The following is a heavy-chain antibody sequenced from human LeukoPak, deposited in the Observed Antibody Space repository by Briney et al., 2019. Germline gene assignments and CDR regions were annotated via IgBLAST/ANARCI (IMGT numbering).Heavy chain of an antibody. CDR2: IHSSGST. J-gene: IGHJ3*02. D-gene: IGHD3-10*01. V-gene: IGHV4-4*07. CDR3: ARDLPEWFGELLSPDYAFDI. Sequence: SETLSLTCTVSGGSISGSISGPYWSWVRQPAGKGLEWIGRIHSSGSTKYNPSLKSRVTMSVDTSKNQFSLKLSSVTAADTAVYYCARDLPEWFGELLSPDYAFDIWGQGTMVTVSS. CDR1: GGSISGSISGPY.